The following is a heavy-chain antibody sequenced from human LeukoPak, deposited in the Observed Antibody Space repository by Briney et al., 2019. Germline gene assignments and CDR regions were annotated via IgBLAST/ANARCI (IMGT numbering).Heavy chain of an antibody. D-gene: IGHD5-12*01. V-gene: IGHV4-34*01. Sequence: PSETLSLTCAVSGGSFSGYSWTWIRQPPGKGLEWIGEINQRGITKYNPSFKSRVTISVDTSENQFSLKLTSLTAADTAVYYCAKYGEYSGFELSHWGQGALVTVSS. CDR2: INQRGIT. CDR1: GGSFSGYS. J-gene: IGHJ4*02. CDR3: AKYGEYSGFELSH.